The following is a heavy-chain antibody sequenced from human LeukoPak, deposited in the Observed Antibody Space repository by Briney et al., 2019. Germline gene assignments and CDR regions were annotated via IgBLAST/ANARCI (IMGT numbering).Heavy chain of an antibody. V-gene: IGHV4-39*01. CDR1: GGSISSSSYY. CDR2: IYYSGST. Sequence: SETLSLTCTVSGGSISSSSYYWGWIRQPPGKGLEWIGSIYYSGSTYYNPSLKSRVTISVDTSKNQFSLKLSSVTAADTAVYYCASPGIAAAGMFDCWGQGTLVTVSS. D-gene: IGHD6-13*01. CDR3: ASPGIAAAGMFDC. J-gene: IGHJ4*02.